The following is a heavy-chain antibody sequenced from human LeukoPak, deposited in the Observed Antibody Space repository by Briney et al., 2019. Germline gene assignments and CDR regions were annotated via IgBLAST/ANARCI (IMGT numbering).Heavy chain of an antibody. CDR2: IYYSGST. V-gene: IGHV4-61*01. CDR3: ARGATYYYDSSGYWFDY. J-gene: IGHJ4*02. CDR1: GGSISSSSYY. D-gene: IGHD3-22*01. Sequence: PSETLSLTCTVSGGSISSSSYYWSWIGQPPGQGLEWIGNIYYSGSTNYNPSLKSRVTISVDTSKNQFYLKLSSVTAADAAVYDCARGATYYYDSSGYWFDYWGQGTLVTVSS.